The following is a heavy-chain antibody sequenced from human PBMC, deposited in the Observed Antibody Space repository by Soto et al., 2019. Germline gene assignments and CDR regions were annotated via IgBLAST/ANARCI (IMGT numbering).Heavy chain of an antibody. CDR1: GGSISGYY. CDR3: ARDRWGSGWYDY. V-gene: IGHV4-59*01. Sequence: SETLSLTCTVSGGSISGYYWSWIRQPPGKGLEWIGYIYYSGSTNYNPSLKSRVTISVDTSKNQFSLKLSSVTAADTAVYYCARDRWGSGWYDYWGQGTLVTVSS. J-gene: IGHJ4*02. CDR2: IYYSGST. D-gene: IGHD6-19*01.